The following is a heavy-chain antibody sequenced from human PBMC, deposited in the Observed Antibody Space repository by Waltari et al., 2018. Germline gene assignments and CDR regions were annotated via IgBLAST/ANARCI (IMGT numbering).Heavy chain of an antibody. V-gene: IGHV3-21*06. CDR2: ISSSSTYI. J-gene: IGHJ4*02. CDR1: GSSFSTYT. Sequence: EVHLVESGVGLVKPGGSLRLSCAASGSSFSTYTRNWVRQAPGKGLEWVPSISSSSTYIHYADSVKGRFTISRDNAKSSLHLQMNSLRVEDTALYYCSREITVTDADHWGQGTQVTVS. CDR3: SREITVTDADH. D-gene: IGHD4-17*01.